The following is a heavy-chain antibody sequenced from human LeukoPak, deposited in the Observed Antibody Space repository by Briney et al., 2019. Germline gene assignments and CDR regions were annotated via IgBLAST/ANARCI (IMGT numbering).Heavy chain of an antibody. V-gene: IGHV1-2*02. CDR2: INPNSGGT. Sequence: ASVKVSCKASGYTFTGYYMHWVRQVPGQGLEWMGWINPNSGGTNYAQKFQGRVTMTRDTSISTAYMELSRLRSDDTAVYYCARGLEWLLYYFDYWGQGTLVAVSS. CDR1: GYTFTGYY. J-gene: IGHJ4*02. CDR3: ARGLEWLLYYFDY. D-gene: IGHD3-3*01.